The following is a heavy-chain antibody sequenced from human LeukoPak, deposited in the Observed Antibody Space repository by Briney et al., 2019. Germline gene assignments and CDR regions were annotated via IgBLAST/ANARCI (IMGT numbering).Heavy chain of an antibody. CDR1: DDSITIYY. V-gene: IGHV4-4*07. CDR2: IYTSGST. D-gene: IGHD4-17*01. CDR3: ARRPTTYGDYGRSRTDNWFDP. Sequence: PSETLSLTCTVSDDSITIYYWSWIRQPPGKGLEWIGRIYTSGSTNYNPSLKSRVTISVDTSKNQFSLKLSSVTAADTAVYYCARRPTTYGDYGRSRTDNWFDPWGQGTLVTVSS. J-gene: IGHJ5*02.